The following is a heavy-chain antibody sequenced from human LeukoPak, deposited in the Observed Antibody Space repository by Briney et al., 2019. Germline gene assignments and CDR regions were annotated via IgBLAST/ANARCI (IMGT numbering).Heavy chain of an antibody. CDR2: IIPIFGTA. CDR3: ARALGDREYYFYYMDV. CDR1: GGTFSSYA. D-gene: IGHD4-17*01. V-gene: IGHV1-69*06. J-gene: IGHJ6*03. Sequence: ASVKVSCKASGGTFSSYAISWVRQAPGQGLEWMGGIIPIFGTANYAQKFQGRVTITADKSTSTAYMELSSLRSEDTAVYYCARALGDREYYFYYMDVWGKGTTVTVSS.